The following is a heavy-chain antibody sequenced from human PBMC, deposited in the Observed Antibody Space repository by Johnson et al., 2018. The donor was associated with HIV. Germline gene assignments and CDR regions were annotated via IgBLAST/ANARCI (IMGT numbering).Heavy chain of an antibody. CDR1: GFTFSSYW. CDR2: IKQDGSEK. CDR3: ARERYGSQAIDGFDI. D-gene: IGHD2-15*01. Sequence: VQLMESGGGVVQPGGSLRLSCAASGFTFSSYWMSWVRQAPGKGLEWVANIKQDGSEKYYVDYVKCRIPISRDNDKNSLYLQMNSLRAEDTAVYYCARERYGSQAIDGFDIWGQGTMVTVSS. J-gene: IGHJ3*02. V-gene: IGHV3-7*05.